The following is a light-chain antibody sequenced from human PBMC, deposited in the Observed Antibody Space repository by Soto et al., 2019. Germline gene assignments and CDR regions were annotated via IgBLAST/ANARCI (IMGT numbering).Light chain of an antibody. V-gene: IGKV3-20*01. CDR1: QSVSGSY. CDR3: QHYGSPLT. CDR2: GTS. J-gene: IGKJ4*01. Sequence: EIVFTHSPGTLSFSPVEIASLXFRASQSVSGSYLAWYQQKPGQAPRLFIYGTSSRATGIPDRFSGSGSGTDFTLTISRLEPEDFAVYYCQHYGSPLTFGGGTKVDIK.